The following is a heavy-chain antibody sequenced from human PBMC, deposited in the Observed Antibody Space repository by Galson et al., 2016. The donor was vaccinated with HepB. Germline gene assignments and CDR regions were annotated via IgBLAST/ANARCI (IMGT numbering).Heavy chain of an antibody. CDR3: ATSSRRLYAFDV. CDR2: LKSKTDGGSA. J-gene: IGHJ3*01. D-gene: IGHD1-1*01. CDR1: GFTFSNTW. Sequence: SLRLSCAASGFTFSNTWMAWVRQTPGAGLEYVGRLKSKTDGGSADYAAPVKGRFTISRDDSKNTLYLDMNSLIIEDTGVYYCATSSRRLYAFDVWCQGTKVTVSS. V-gene: IGHV3-15*01.